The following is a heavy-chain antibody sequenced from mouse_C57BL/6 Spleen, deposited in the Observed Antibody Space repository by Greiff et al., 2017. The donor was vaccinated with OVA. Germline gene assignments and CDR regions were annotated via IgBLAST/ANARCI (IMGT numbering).Heavy chain of an antibody. Sequence: QVQLQQSGPELVKPGASVKLSCKASGYAFSSSWMNWVKQRPGQGLEWIGRIYPGDGGTNYNGKFKGKATLTADNSSSTAYMQLSSLTSEDSAVDCCARIYYDYDGNYYAMDYWGQGTSVTVSS. CDR3: ARIYYDYDGNYYAMDY. V-gene: IGHV1-82*01. CDR1: GYAFSSSW. CDR2: IYPGDGGT. D-gene: IGHD2-4*01. J-gene: IGHJ4*01.